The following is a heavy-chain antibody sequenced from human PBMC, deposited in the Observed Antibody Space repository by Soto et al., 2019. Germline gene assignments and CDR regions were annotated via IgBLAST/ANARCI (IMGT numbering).Heavy chain of an antibody. CDR2: ISYDGNNK. D-gene: IGHD4-17*01. CDR3: AKDLQAYGDYDYYCYGLDV. CDR1: GFTFSTFG. Sequence: QLVESGGGVVPPGASLRLSCAASGFTFSTFGIHWVRQTPGKGLEWVAVISYDGNNKVYADSVKGRFTISRDNFKNTVDLVMNNLKVDDTAVYYCAKDLQAYGDYDYYCYGLDVWGQGATVSVSS. J-gene: IGHJ6*02. V-gene: IGHV3-30*18.